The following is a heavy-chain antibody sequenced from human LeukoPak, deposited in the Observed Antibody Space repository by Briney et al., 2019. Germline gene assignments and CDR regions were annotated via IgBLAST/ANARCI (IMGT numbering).Heavy chain of an antibody. D-gene: IGHD5-24*01. CDR2: IYFSGSR. Sequence: PSQTLSLTCSVSGASIRSGDHHWSWLRQSPGKGLEWIGYIYFSGSRSSNPSLRSRLTISVDTSKNQFSLKLSSVTAADTAVYYCAGEMATIKSLAFDIWGQGTMVTVSS. CDR1: GASIRSGDHH. CDR3: AGEMATIKSLAFDI. J-gene: IGHJ3*02. V-gene: IGHV4-30-4*08.